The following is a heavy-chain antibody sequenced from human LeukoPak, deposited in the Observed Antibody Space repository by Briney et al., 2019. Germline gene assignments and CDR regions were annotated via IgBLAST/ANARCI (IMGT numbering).Heavy chain of an antibody. J-gene: IGHJ4*02. V-gene: IGHV3-23*01. CDR3: AKVRYDSSGYQSPYFDY. CDR2: ISGSGGST. CDR1: GFTFSSYA. D-gene: IGHD3-22*01. Sequence: GGSLRLSCAASGFTFSSYAMSWVRRAPGKGLEWVSAISGSGGSTYYADSVKGRFTISRDNSKNTLYLQMNGLRAEDTAVYYCAKVRYDSSGYQSPYFDYWGQGTLVTVSP.